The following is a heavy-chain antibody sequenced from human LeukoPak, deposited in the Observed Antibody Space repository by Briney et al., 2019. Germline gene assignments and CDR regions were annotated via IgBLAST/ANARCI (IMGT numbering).Heavy chain of an antibody. CDR1: GFTFSRYR. Sequence: PGGSLRLSCAASGFTFSRYRMSWVRQAPGKGLEWVANIKEDGREKYYVDSVKGRFTISRDNAKSSLFLQMDSLRAEDTAVFYCVRDLAYGEPDCWGQGTLVTVSS. D-gene: IGHD4-17*01. CDR2: IKEDGREK. J-gene: IGHJ4*01. V-gene: IGHV3-7*01. CDR3: VRDLAYGEPDC.